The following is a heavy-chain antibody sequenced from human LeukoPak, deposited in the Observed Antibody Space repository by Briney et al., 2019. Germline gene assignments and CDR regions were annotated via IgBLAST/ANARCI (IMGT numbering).Heavy chain of an antibody. Sequence: GGSLRLSCAASGFTFSSSWMSWVRQAPGKGLEWVANIQQDGSDKYYVDSVKGRFTISRDNAKNLLYLQMNSLRAEDTAVYYCARVQRGIAVALDYWGQGTLATVSS. D-gene: IGHD6-19*01. V-gene: IGHV3-7*04. CDR3: ARVQRGIAVALDY. CDR1: GFTFSSSW. J-gene: IGHJ4*02. CDR2: IQQDGSDK.